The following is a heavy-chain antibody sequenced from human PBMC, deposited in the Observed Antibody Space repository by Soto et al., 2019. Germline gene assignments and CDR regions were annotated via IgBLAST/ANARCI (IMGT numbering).Heavy chain of an antibody. J-gene: IGHJ4*02. Sequence: VHLLESGGGVVQPGRSLRLSCAASGFTFSSYAMHWVRQAPGKGLEWVAVISYEGSNKYYADSVKGRFTISRDNSKNAPYLQMNSLRAEDTAVYYCARAPYIYYSSGYYYYFDYWGQGTLVTVSS. V-gene: IGHV3-30-3*01. CDR3: ARAPYIYYSSGYYYYFDY. CDR1: GFTFSSYA. D-gene: IGHD3-22*01. CDR2: ISYEGSNK.